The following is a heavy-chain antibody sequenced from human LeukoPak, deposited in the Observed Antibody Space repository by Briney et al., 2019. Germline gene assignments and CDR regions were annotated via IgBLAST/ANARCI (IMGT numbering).Heavy chain of an antibody. J-gene: IGHJ6*02. CDR3: AKILFGDYADMDV. Sequence: GGSLRLSCAASGFTFSSYAMSWVRQAPGKRLEWVSAIIDSGGSTYYADSVKGRFTISGDNSKNTLYLQMNTLRAEDTAVYYCAKILFGDYADMDVWGQGTTVTVSS. CDR1: GFTFSSYA. CDR2: IIDSGGST. D-gene: IGHD3-10*01. V-gene: IGHV3-23*01.